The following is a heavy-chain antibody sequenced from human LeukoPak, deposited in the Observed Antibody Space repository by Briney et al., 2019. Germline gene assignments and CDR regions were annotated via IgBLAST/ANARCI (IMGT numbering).Heavy chain of an antibody. V-gene: IGHV3-15*07. CDR2: IKSETAGGTT. D-gene: IGHD2-15*01. CDR1: GLTVSNIW. Sequence: GGSLRLSCAVSGLTVSNIWMNWVRQAPEKGLEWVGRIKSETAGGTTDFAAPVKGRFTISRDDSKNTLFLQLNSLTSDDTAVYYCAQGSGQYFYYWGQGTLVTVSS. J-gene: IGHJ4*02. CDR3: AQGSGQYFYY.